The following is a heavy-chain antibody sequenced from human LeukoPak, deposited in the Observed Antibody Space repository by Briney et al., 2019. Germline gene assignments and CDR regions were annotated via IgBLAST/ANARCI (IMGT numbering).Heavy chain of an antibody. V-gene: IGHV1-2*02. CDR2: IDPKTGGT. Sequence: ASVRVSCKASGYTFTAYYLNWVRQAPGQGLEWMGWIDPKTGGTKIAQKFQGRVTMTRDTSMSTVCMELYSLRSDDTAVYSCARDPATSYYLDSWGQGTLVTVSS. J-gene: IGHJ4*02. CDR1: GYTFTAYY. CDR3: ARDPATSYYLDS.